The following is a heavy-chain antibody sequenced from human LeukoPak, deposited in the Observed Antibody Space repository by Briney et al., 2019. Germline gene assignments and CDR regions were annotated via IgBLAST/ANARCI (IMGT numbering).Heavy chain of an antibody. CDR3: ARGFQWMDY. CDR2: IYYRGST. CDR1: GGSISNYY. V-gene: IGHV4-59*01. Sequence: SETLSLTCTVSGGSISNYYWSWIRQPPGKGLEWIGYIYYRGSTNYNPSLKSRVTISVDTSKNQFSLKLYSVTAADTAVYYCARGFQWMDYWGRGTLVTVSS. J-gene: IGHJ4*02. D-gene: IGHD5-12*01.